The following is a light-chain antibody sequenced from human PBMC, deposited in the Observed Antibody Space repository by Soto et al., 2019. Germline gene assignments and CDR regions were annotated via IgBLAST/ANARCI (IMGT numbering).Light chain of an antibody. CDR2: DAS. CDR1: QSISSW. CDR3: QQYNSYSWT. V-gene: IGKV1-5*01. Sequence: DIQMTQSPSSVSASVGDTVTITCRASQSISSWLAWYQQKPGKAPKLLIYDASSLESGVPSRFSGSASGTEFTLTISSLQPDDFATYYCQQYNSYSWTFGQGTTVDIK. J-gene: IGKJ1*01.